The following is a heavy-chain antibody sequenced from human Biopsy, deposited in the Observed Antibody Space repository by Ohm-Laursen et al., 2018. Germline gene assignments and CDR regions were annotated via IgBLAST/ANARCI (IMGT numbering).Heavy chain of an antibody. CDR2: IYNSETT. Sequence: SDTLSLTCTVSGDSISTSTTYYWAWLRQPPGKGLEWIGSIYNSETTFYNPSLKSRVAISVDTSTNQFSLKVSSVTAADTALYYCARHPTGFWIDPWGHGTLVTVSS. CDR3: ARHPTGFWIDP. J-gene: IGHJ5*02. CDR1: GDSISTSTTYY. V-gene: IGHV4-39*01.